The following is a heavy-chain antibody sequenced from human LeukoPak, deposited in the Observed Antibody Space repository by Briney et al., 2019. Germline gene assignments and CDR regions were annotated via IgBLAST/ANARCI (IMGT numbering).Heavy chain of an antibody. Sequence: SETLSLTCAVYGGSFSGYYWSWIRQPPGKGLEWIGEINHSGSTYYNPSLKSLVTISVDTSKNQFSLKLSSVTAADTAVYYCARLRLPPLYGIFGVVNSYYYYYMDVWGKGTTVTVSS. V-gene: IGHV4-34*01. CDR3: ARLRLPPLYGIFGVVNSYYYYYMDV. CDR2: INHSGST. CDR1: GGSFSGYY. D-gene: IGHD3-3*01. J-gene: IGHJ6*03.